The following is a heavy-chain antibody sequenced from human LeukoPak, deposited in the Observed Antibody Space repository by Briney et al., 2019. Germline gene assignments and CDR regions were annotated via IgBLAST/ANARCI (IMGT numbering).Heavy chain of an antibody. CDR3: ARGYSTSWTYYFDF. D-gene: IGHD2-2*01. CDR2: TLYSGNT. J-gene: IGHJ4*02. Sequence: TSETLSLTCTVSNGAFTGYYWGWIRQPPGKGLEWIGHTLYSGNTNYNPSLKSRVTISVDSSKNHFSLNLNPVTAADTAVYYCARGYSTSWTYYFDFWGQGALVTVSS. CDR1: NGAFTGYY. V-gene: IGHV4-59*12.